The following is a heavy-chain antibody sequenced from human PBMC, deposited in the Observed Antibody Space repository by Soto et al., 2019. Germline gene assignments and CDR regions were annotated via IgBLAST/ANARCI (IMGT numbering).Heavy chain of an antibody. CDR3: AKDRYYDFWSGIDKYYFDY. CDR1: GFTFSSYA. V-gene: IGHV3-23*01. Sequence: PGGSLRLSCAASGFTFSSYAMSWVRQAPGKGLEWVSAISGSGGSTYYADSVKGRFTISRDNSKNTLYLQMNSLRAEDTAVYYCAKDRYYDFWSGIDKYYFDYWGQGTLVTVSS. J-gene: IGHJ4*02. D-gene: IGHD3-3*01. CDR2: ISGSGGST.